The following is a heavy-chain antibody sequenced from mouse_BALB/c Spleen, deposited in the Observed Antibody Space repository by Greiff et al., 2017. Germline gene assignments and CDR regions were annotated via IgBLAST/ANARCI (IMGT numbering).Heavy chain of an antibody. V-gene: IGHV5-4*02. CDR1: GFTFSDYY. CDR3: ARDRGGYYDAMDY. CDR2: ISDGGSYT. D-gene: IGHD2-2*01. J-gene: IGHJ4*01. Sequence: EVLLVESGGGLVKPGGSLKLSCAASGFTFSDYYMYWVRQTPEKRLEWVATISDGGSYTYYPDSVKGRFTISRDNAKNNLYLQMSSLKSEDTAMYYCARDRGGYYDAMDYWGQGTSVTVSS.